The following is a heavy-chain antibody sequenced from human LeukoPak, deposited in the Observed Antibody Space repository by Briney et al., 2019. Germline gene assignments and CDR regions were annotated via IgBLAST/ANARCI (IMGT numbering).Heavy chain of an antibody. J-gene: IGHJ4*02. CDR1: GGSFSGYY. CDR2: INHSGST. D-gene: IGHD4-23*01. V-gene: IGHV4-34*01. CDR3: ARGYGYGGH. Sequence: PSETLSLTCAVYGGSFSGYYWSWIRQPPGKGLEWIGEINHSGSTNYNPSLKSRVTISVDTSKNQFSLKLSSVTAADTAVYYCARGYGYGGHWGQGTLVTVSS.